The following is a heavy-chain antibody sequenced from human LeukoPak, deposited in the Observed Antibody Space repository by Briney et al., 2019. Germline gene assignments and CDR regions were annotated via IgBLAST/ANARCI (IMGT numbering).Heavy chain of an antibody. CDR1: GGSISSSTDY. V-gene: IGHV4-39*07. CDR3: ARTGLYDYVWGSYRPFDY. CDR2: IYYSGPT. D-gene: IGHD3-16*02. J-gene: IGHJ4*02. Sequence: PSETLSLTCTVSGGSISSSTDYWGWIRQPPGKGLEWIGTIYYSGPTYYNPSLKSRVTISVDTSKNRFSLNLSSVTAADTAVYYCARTGLYDYVWGSYRPFDYWGQGTLVTVSS.